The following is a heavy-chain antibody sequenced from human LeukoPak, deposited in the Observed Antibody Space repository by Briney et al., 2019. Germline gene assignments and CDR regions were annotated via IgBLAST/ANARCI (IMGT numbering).Heavy chain of an antibody. CDR1: GGALTNLF. CDR2: IYYNGNT. V-gene: IGHV4-59*08. Sequence: SETLSLTCTVSGGALTNLFWSWIRRPPGKALEWIGYIYYNGNTNYNPSLKSRVSISVDTSKNQSALRLSSVTASDTAVYYCARYGLYSFDYWGQGALVTVSS. CDR3: ARYGLYSFDY. J-gene: IGHJ4*02. D-gene: IGHD3-10*01.